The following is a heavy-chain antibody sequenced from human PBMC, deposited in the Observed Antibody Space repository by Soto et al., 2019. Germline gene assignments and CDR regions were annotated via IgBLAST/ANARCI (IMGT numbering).Heavy chain of an antibody. CDR1: GFTFSSYA. D-gene: IGHD2-15*01. CDR2: ISYNGSNK. J-gene: IGHJ6*02. V-gene: IGHV3-30-3*01. CDR3: ARGGYCSGGSCYSGYYYYYYGMDV. Sequence: QVQLVESGGGVVQPGRSLRLSCAASGFTFSSYAMHWVRQAPGKGLGGVEVISYNGSNKYYADTVKGRFTISRDNSKNTLYLQMNSLRAEDTAVYYCARGGYCSGGSCYSGYYYYYYGMDVWGQGTTVTVSS.